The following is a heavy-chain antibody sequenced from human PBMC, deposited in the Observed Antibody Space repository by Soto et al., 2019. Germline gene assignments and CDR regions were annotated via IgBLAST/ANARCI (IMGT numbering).Heavy chain of an antibody. V-gene: IGHV3-48*02. J-gene: IGHJ4*02. CDR3: ARVPLTCGGDCYIADY. Sequence: GGSLRLSCAASGFTFSTYNMNWVRQAPGKGLEWVSYISSSSRAIYYADSVKGRFTISRDNAKNSLYLQMNSLRDEDTAVYYCARVPLTCGGDCYIADYWGQGTLVTVSS. CDR2: ISSSSRAI. CDR1: GFTFSTYN. D-gene: IGHD2-21*02.